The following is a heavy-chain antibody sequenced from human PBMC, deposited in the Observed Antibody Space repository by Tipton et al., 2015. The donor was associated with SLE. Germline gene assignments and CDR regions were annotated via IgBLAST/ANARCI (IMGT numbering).Heavy chain of an antibody. D-gene: IGHD6-6*01. J-gene: IGHJ2*01. Sequence: TLSLTCTVSGGSISSYYWSWIRQPPGKGLEWIGYIYYSGNTNYNPSLKSRVTISVDTSKNQFSLKLSSVTAADTAVYYCARHGRIAARDWYFDLWGRGTLVTVSS. CDR2: IYYSGNT. CDR3: ARHGRIAARDWYFDL. CDR1: GGSISSYY. V-gene: IGHV4-59*08.